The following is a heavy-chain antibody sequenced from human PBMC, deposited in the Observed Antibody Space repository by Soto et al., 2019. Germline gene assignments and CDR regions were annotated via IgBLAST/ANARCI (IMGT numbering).Heavy chain of an antibody. D-gene: IGHD3-3*01. CDR3: ARHLSWSNGIDS. Sequence: PGWSMRLSCSASGFTFSGSDIHWVRQASGRGLEWLGRIRSKPNNFATVYGESVRGRVTFSRDDSQNTAYLQLNSLKSDDTAVDDCARHLSWSNGIDSSGLGTTVTV. CDR1: GFTFSGSD. CDR2: IRSKPNNFAT. J-gene: IGHJ6*02. V-gene: IGHV3-73*01.